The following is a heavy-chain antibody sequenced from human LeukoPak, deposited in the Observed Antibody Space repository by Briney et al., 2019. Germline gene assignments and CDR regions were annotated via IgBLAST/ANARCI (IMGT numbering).Heavy chain of an antibody. V-gene: IGHV3-7*01. D-gene: IGHD5-12*01. J-gene: IGHJ4*02. Sequence: QPGGPLRLSCAASGFSFGSYWMTWVRQAPGKGLEGVANIREDEGEKYYADSVRGRFNISRDNANNSVHLQMNSLRADDTAIYYCARDYGHSGFDSLPYYWGRGTLVTVSS. CDR2: IREDEGEK. CDR1: GFSFGSYW. CDR3: ARDYGHSGFDSLPYY.